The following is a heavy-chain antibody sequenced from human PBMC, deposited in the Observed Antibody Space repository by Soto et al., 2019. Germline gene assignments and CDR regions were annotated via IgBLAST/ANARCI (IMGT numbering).Heavy chain of an antibody. CDR3: ARDQNGSGNYYTRYFDY. J-gene: IGHJ4*02. CDR1: GGSINSRYW. V-gene: IGHV4-4*02. D-gene: IGHD3-10*01. Sequence: PSETLSLTCAVSGGSINSRYWWSWVRQSPGKGLEWIGEIYHSGSTNYNPSLKSRVTISVDKSKIQFSLNLSSVTAADTAVYYCARDQNGSGNYYTRYFDYWGQGTLVTVSS. CDR2: IYHSGST.